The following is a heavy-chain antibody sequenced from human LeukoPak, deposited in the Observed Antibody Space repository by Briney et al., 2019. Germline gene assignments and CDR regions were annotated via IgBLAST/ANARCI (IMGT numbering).Heavy chain of an antibody. CDR3: ARVIAAAGTTP. D-gene: IGHD6-13*01. Sequence: SETLSLTCTVSGGSISSSSYYWGWIRQPPGKGLEWIGSIYYSGSTYYNPSLKSRVTISVDTSKNQFSPKLSSVTAADTAVYYCARVIAAAGTTPWGQGTLVTVSS. CDR1: GGSISSSSYY. CDR2: IYYSGST. J-gene: IGHJ5*02. V-gene: IGHV4-39*07.